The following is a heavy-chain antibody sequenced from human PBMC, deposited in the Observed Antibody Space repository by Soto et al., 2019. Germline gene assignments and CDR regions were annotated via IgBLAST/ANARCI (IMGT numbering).Heavy chain of an antibody. D-gene: IGHD6-13*01. J-gene: IGHJ3*02. CDR3: ATGFKQQLVRVGAFDI. Sequence: EVQLVESGGGLIQPGGSLRLSCVASGFTVSSNYMSWVRQAPGKGLEWVSVIYSGGSTYYADSVKGRFTISRDNSKNTLYLQMNSLRAEDTAVYYCATGFKQQLVRVGAFDIWGQGTMVTVSS. CDR1: GFTVSSNY. CDR2: IYSGGST. V-gene: IGHV3-53*01.